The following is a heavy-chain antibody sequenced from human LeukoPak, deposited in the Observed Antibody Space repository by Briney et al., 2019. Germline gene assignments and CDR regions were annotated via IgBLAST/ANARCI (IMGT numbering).Heavy chain of an antibody. Sequence: GGALRLSCAASGYTFDDYGMRWARDASAKGLECGWGINWNGGSTGYADSVKGRFTISRDNAKNSLYLQMNSLRAEDTALYYCATVPAASNYYYYYMDVWGKGTTVTVSS. J-gene: IGHJ6*03. V-gene: IGHV3-20*04. CDR3: ATVPAASNYYYYYMDV. CDR2: INWNGGST. D-gene: IGHD2-2*01. CDR1: GYTFDDYG.